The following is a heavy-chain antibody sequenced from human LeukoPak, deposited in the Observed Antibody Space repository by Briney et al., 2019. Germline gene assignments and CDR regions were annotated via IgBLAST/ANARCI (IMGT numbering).Heavy chain of an antibody. Sequence: SETLSLTCAVYGGSFSGYYWSWIRQPPGKGLEWIGEINHSGSTNYNPSLKSRVAISVDTSENQFSLKLSSVTAADTAVYYCARGRRFVVDYWGQGTLVTVSS. CDR1: GGSFSGYY. V-gene: IGHV4-34*01. CDR3: ARGRRFVVDY. CDR2: INHSGST. D-gene: IGHD3-3*01. J-gene: IGHJ4*02.